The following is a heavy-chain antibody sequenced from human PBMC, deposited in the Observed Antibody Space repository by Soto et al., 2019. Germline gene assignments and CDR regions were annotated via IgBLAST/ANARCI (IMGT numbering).Heavy chain of an antibody. CDR1: GGSVSSGNYY. CDR2: VYYTGST. Sequence: SETLSLTCTVSGGSVSSGNYYWSWIRQPPGKGLEWIGYVYYTGSTKYNPSLKSRVTISIDASKNQFSLRLNSATAADTALYYCARSMHYSDGSNYSPFAYWVQGTLVTVS. V-gene: IGHV4-61*01. CDR3: ARSMHYSDGSNYSPFAY. J-gene: IGHJ4*02. D-gene: IGHD4-4*01.